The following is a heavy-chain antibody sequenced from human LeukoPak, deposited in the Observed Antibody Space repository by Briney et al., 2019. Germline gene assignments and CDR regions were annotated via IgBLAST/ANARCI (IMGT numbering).Heavy chain of an antibody. J-gene: IGHJ3*02. CDR2: FDPEDGET. V-gene: IGHV1-24*01. Sequence: ASVKVSCKVSGYTLTELSMHWVRQAPGKGLGWMGGFDPEDGETIYAQKFQGRVTMTEDTSTDTAYMELSSLRSEDTAVYYCATDSGSSSPFDAFDIWGQGTMVTVSS. CDR1: GYTLTELS. CDR3: ATDSGSSSPFDAFDI. D-gene: IGHD1-26*01.